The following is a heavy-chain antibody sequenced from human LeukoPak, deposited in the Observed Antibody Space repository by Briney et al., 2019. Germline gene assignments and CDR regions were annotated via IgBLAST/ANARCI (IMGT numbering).Heavy chain of an antibody. CDR3: ARGRLAMAPHRKNWFDP. CDR1: GASFSGNY. V-gene: IGHV4-34*01. D-gene: IGHD5-18*01. Sequence: SETLSLTCALYGASFSGNYWSWIRQPPGKGLEWIGEISDSGSTNYNPSLKSRVTISVDTSKNQFYLKLISVTVADTAVYYCARGRLAMAPHRKNWFDPWGQGILVTVSS. J-gene: IGHJ5*02. CDR2: ISDSGST.